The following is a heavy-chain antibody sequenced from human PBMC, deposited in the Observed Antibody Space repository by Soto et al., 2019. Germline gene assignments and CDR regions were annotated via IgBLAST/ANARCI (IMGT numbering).Heavy chain of an antibody. V-gene: IGHV4-59*01. CDR2: IYYSGST. CDR3: ASTRYCSSTSCYPSSCYYYGMDV. CDR1: GGSISSDY. Sequence: PSETLSLTCTVSGGSISSDYWSWSRQPPGKGLEWIGYIYYSGSTNYNPSLTSRVTISVDTSKNQFSLELSSVTAADTAVYYCASTRYCSSTSCYPSSCYYYGMDVWGQGTTVTVSS. D-gene: IGHD2-2*01. J-gene: IGHJ6*02.